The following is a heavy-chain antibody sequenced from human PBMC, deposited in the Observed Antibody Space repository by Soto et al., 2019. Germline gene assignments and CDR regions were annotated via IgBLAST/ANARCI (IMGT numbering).Heavy chain of an antibody. V-gene: IGHV4-39*07. Sequence: SETLSLTCTVSGGSISSSSYYWGWIRQPPGKGLEWIGSIYYSGSTYYNPSLKSRVTISVDTSKNQFSLKLSSVTAADTAVYYCARDSRSSSFFGMDVWGQGTTVTVSS. D-gene: IGHD6-13*01. CDR3: ARDSRSSSFFGMDV. CDR1: GGSISSSSYY. CDR2: IYYSGST. J-gene: IGHJ6*02.